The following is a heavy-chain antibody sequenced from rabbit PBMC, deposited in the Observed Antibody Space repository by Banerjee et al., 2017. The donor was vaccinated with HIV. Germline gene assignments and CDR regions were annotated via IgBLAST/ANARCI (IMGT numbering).Heavy chain of an antibody. CDR1: GVDFSSYYY. D-gene: IGHD8-1*01. J-gene: IGHJ4*01. V-gene: IGHV1S43*01. Sequence: QQQLEESGGGLVKPGGTLTLTCKASGVDFSSYYYMCWVRQAPGKGLELIACVSTDSGYTWYASWVNGRFTISRTSTTVDLKMTSLTAADTATYFCARAAGSGYYIPYYFNFWGPGTLVTVS. CDR2: VSTDSGYT. CDR3: ARAAGSGYYIPYYFNF.